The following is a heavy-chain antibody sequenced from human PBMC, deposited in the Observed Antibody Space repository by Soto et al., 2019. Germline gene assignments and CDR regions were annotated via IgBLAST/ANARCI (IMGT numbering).Heavy chain of an antibody. CDR1: GGSISSGGYY. V-gene: IGHV4-31*03. J-gene: IGHJ4*02. D-gene: IGHD5-18*01. Sequence: QVQLQESGPGLVKPSQTLSLTCTVSGGSISSGGYYWSWIRQHPGKGLEWIGYISYSGSTYYNPSLKSRVSISVDTSKNQFSLKLSSVTSADTAVYYCARLEQLCYHCDSWGQGTLVTVSS. CDR3: ARLEQLCYHCDS. CDR2: ISYSGST.